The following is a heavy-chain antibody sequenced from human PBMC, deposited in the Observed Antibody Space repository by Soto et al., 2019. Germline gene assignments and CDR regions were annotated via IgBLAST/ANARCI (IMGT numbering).Heavy chain of an antibody. CDR2: ISGSGGWT. D-gene: IGHD2-15*01. V-gene: IGHV3-23*01. Sequence: GGSLRLSCAASGFTFSNYAMSWVRQAPGKGLEWVSGISGSGGWTDYADSVKGRFTISRDNSKNTLYLQMNSLRAEDTAIYFCAKDLETNVNILSDSWGQGTLVTVSS. J-gene: IGHJ4*02. CDR1: GFTFSNYA. CDR3: AKDLETNVNILSDS.